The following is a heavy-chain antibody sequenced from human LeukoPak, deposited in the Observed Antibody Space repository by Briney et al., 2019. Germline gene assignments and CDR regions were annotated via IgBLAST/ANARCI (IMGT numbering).Heavy chain of an antibody. V-gene: IGHV4-61*01. D-gene: IGHD6-19*01. Sequence: ASETLSLTCTVSGGSVSSGSYYWSWIRQPPGKGLEWIGYIYYSGSTNYNPSLKSRVTISVDTSKNQFSLKLSSVTAADTAVYYCASIGAVAGLESYFDYWGQGTLVTVSS. CDR3: ASIGAVAGLESYFDY. J-gene: IGHJ4*02. CDR2: IYYSGST. CDR1: GGSVSSGSYY.